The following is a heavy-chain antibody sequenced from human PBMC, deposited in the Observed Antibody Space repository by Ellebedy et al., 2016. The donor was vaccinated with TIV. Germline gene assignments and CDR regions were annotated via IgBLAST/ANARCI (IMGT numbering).Heavy chain of an antibody. D-gene: IGHD1-14*01. V-gene: IGHV4-59*01. CDR2: IYYSGST. Sequence: MPSETLSLTCSVSYDSISRSYWSCIRRPPGKGLEWIGYIYYSGSTKYNPSLKSRGTISLDTSKNQLSLKLSSATAADTAVYYCASGPNQDFLDYWGRGTLVTVSS. J-gene: IGHJ4*02. CDR1: YDSISRSY. CDR3: ASGPNQDFLDY.